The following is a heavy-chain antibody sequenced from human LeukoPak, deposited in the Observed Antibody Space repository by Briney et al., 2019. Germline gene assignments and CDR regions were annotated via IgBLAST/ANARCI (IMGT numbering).Heavy chain of an antibody. J-gene: IGHJ4*02. CDR1: GGSISSGDYY. V-gene: IGHV4-61*08. D-gene: IGHD6-6*01. CDR2: INYSGST. Sequence: KTSQTLSLTCTVSGGSISSGDYYWSWIRQPPGKGLEWIGYINYSGSTNYNPSLKSRVTISVDTSKNQFSLKLSSVTAADTAVYYCARGLLAAPFDYWGQGTLVTVSS. CDR3: ARGLLAAPFDY.